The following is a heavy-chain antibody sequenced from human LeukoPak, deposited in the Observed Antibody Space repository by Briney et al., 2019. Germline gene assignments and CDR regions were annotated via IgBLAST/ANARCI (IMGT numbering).Heavy chain of an antibody. J-gene: IGHJ4*02. CDR3: AKFFSYYYDSSGYSPDYFDY. Sequence: PGGSLRLSCAASGFTFSSYGMHWVRQAPGKGLEWVAVISNDGSNKYYADSVKGRFTISRDNSKNTLYLQMNSLRAEDTAVYYCAKFFSYYYDSSGYSPDYFDYWGQGTLVTVSS. D-gene: IGHD3-22*01. CDR2: ISNDGSNK. V-gene: IGHV3-30*18. CDR1: GFTFSSYG.